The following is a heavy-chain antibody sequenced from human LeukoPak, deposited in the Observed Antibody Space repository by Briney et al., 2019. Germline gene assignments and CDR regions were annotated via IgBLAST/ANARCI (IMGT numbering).Heavy chain of an antibody. J-gene: IGHJ6*03. Sequence: GASVKVSCKASGGTFSTFSITWVRQAPGQGLEWRGGIIPVFGTATYAQQFQSRVTVATDESTSAAYLELSSLRSEDTAIYYCARVDRYHYYLDVWGKGTTVTVSS. CDR1: GGTFSTFS. CDR3: ARVDRYHYYLDV. V-gene: IGHV1-69*05. CDR2: IIPVFGTA.